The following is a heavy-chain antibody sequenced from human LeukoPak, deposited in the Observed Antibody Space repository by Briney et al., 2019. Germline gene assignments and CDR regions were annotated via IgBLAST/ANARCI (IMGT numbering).Heavy chain of an antibody. CDR2: INHSGST. V-gene: IGHV4-34*01. J-gene: IGHJ4*02. CDR1: GGSFSGYY. D-gene: IGHD3-10*01. CDR3: ARDFVGMVRGVITSYFDY. Sequence: PSETLSLTCAVYGGSFSGYYWSWIRQPPGKGLEWIGEINHSGSTNYNPSLKSRVTISVDTSKNQFSLKLSSVTAADTAVYYCARDFVGMVRGVITSYFDYWGQGTLVTVSS.